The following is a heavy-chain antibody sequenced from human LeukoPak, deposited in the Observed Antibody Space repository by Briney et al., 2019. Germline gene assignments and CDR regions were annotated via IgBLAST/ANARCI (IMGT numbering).Heavy chain of an antibody. J-gene: IGHJ4*02. CDR1: GGSFSGYY. V-gene: IGHV4-34*01. Sequence: SETLSLACAVYGGSFSGYYWSWIRQPPGKGLEWIGEIYHSGSTNYNPSLKSRVTISVDKSKNQFSLKLSSVTAADTAVYYCARGMRISSSWPYYFDYWGQGTLVTVSS. D-gene: IGHD6-13*01. CDR2: IYHSGST. CDR3: ARGMRISSSWPYYFDY.